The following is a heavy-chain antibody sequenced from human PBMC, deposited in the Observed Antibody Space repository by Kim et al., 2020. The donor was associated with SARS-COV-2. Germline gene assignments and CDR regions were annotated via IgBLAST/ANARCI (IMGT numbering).Heavy chain of an antibody. D-gene: IGHD2-15*01. J-gene: IGHJ6*02. Sequence: GESLKISCKGSGYSFTSYWIGWVRQMPGKGLEWMGIIYPGDSDTRYSPSFQGQVTISADKSISTAYLQWSSLKASDTAMYYCARLKRATRVSFYYGMDVWGQGTTVTVSS. V-gene: IGHV5-51*01. CDR2: IYPGDSDT. CDR1: GYSFTSYW. CDR3: ARLKRATRVSFYYGMDV.